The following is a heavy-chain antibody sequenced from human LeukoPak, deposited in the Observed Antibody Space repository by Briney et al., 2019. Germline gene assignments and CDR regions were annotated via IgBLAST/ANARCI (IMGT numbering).Heavy chain of an antibody. Sequence: PGGSLRLSCAVSGFTFSTHWMHWVRQAPGKGLVWVSRIDSDGGTTNYADSVRGRFTISRDNAQNTLYLQMNSLRDDDTAVYYCAKDVMDFYFDYWGQGTLVTVSS. CDR2: IDSDGGTT. CDR1: GFTFSTHW. V-gene: IGHV3-74*01. D-gene: IGHD2-2*03. CDR3: AKDVMDFYFDY. J-gene: IGHJ4*02.